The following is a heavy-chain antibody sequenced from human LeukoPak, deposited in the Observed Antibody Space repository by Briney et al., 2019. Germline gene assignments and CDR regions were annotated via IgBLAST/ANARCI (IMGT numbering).Heavy chain of an antibody. CDR3: ATDLSGYYDSSGSY. CDR2: FDPEDGET. V-gene: IGHV1-24*01. CDR1: GYTLTELS. Sequence: ASVKVSCKVSGYTLTELSMHWVRQAPGKGLEWMGGFDPEDGETIYAQKFQGRVTMTEDTPTDTAYMELSSLRSEDTAVYYCATDLSGYYDSSGSYWGQGTLVTVSS. D-gene: IGHD3-22*01. J-gene: IGHJ4*02.